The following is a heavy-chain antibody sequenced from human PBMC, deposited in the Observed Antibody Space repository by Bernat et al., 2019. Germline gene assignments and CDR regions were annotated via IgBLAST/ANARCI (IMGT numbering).Heavy chain of an antibody. CDR1: GFTLRSYA. CDR3: ASTTKAKTYCYDNSGSYYFDY. J-gene: IGHJ4*02. V-gene: IGHV3-23*01. CDR2: ISCSGGYT. D-gene: IGHD3-22*01. Sequence: EVQLLESGGGVVQPGGSLRLSCAASGFTLRSYAMSWVRQAPGKGLEWVSSISCSGGYTYYAYSVKGRFTISRDNSKNTLYLQMNSLRAEDTAVYYCASTTKAKTYCYDNSGSYYFDYWGQGTLVTVSS.